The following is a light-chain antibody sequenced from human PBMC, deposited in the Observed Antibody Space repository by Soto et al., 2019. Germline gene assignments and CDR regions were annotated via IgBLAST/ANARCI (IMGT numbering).Light chain of an antibody. J-gene: IGKJ2*01. V-gene: IGKV1-9*01. Sequence: DIQLTQSPSFLSASVGDRVTSTCRASQGISRYLAWYQQKPGKAPKLLIYAASTLQSGVPSRFSGSGSGTEFTLTISSLQPEDFATYYCQQLNSYPRTFGQGTKLEIK. CDR3: QQLNSYPRT. CDR1: QGISRY. CDR2: AAS.